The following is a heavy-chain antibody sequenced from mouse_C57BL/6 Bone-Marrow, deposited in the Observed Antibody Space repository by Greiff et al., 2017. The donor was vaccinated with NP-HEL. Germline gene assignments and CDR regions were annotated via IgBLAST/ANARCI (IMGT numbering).Heavy chain of an antibody. J-gene: IGHJ3*01. CDR3: GRVGACDSGIAY. CDR1: GYTFTSYW. CDR2: IDPTSGGT. Sequence: QVQLKQPGAELVKPGASVKLSCKASGYTFTSYWMHWVKQRPGRGLEWIGRIDPTSGGTKYNEKFKGKATLTVDKPSSTAYMQLSSLTSEDSAVYCCGRVGACDSGIAYWGQGTLVTVSA. V-gene: IGHV1-72*01.